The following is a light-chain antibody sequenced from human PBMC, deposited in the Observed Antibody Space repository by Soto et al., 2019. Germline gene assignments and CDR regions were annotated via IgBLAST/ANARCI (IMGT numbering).Light chain of an antibody. Sequence: QSALTQPRSVSGSPGQSVTISCTGTSSDVGGYKYVSWYQQRPGKAPKLMIYDVTKRPSGVPDRFSGSKSGNTASLTISGLQAEDEADYYCCSSAGNFYVFGTGTKVTVL. CDR3: CSSAGNFYV. V-gene: IGLV2-11*01. CDR2: DVT. CDR1: SSDVGGYKY. J-gene: IGLJ1*01.